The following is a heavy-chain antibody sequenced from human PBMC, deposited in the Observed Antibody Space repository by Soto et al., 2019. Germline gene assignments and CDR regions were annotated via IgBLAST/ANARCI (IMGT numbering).Heavy chain of an antibody. V-gene: IGHV4-59*01. CDR3: ARAVEYYDSSGYYYKILFDY. CDR1: GGSISSYY. Sequence: SETLSLTCTVSGGSISSYYWSWIRQPPGKGLEWIGYIYYIGSTNYNPSLKSRVTISVDTSKNQFSLKLSSVTAADTAVYYCARAVEYYDSSGYYYKILFDYWGQGTLVTVSS. D-gene: IGHD3-22*01. J-gene: IGHJ4*02. CDR2: IYYIGST.